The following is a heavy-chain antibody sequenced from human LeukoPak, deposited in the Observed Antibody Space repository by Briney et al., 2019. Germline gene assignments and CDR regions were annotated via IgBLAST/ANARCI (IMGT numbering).Heavy chain of an antibody. CDR3: ANSPTYCSSTSCYINY. V-gene: IGHV3-30*18. D-gene: IGHD2-2*02. CDR1: GFTFSSYG. CDR2: ISDDGSNK. Sequence: GGSLRLSCADSGFTFSSYGMHWVRQAPGKGLEWVAVISDDGSNKYYVDSVKGRFTISRDNSKNTLYLQMNSLRAEDTAVYYCANSPTYCSSTSCYINYWGQGTLVTVSS. J-gene: IGHJ4*02.